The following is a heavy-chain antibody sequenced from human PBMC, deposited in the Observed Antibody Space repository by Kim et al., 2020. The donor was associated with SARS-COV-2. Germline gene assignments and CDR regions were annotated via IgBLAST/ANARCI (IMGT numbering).Heavy chain of an antibody. CDR3: AKDFNVDYFDY. CDR2: VWYDGRNK. Sequence: GSLRLSCAASGFTFSSYAMHWVRQAPGKGLEWVAVVWYDGRNKYYGDSVKGRITISRDNSKNTLYLQMNSLRAEDTAMYYCAKDFNVDYFDYWGQGTLVTVSS. CDR1: GFTFSSYA. V-gene: IGHV3-33*06. J-gene: IGHJ4*02.